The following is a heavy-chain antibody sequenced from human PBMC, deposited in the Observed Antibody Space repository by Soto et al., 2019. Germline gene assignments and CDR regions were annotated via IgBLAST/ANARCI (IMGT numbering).Heavy chain of an antibody. V-gene: IGHV4-39*01. Sequence: SETLSLTCTVSGGSISSSSYYWGWIRQPPGKGLEWIGSIYYSGSTYYNPSLKSRVTISVDTSKNQFSLKLSSVTAADTAVYYCARGKGPAASIYYYYGMDVWGQGTTVTVSS. CDR3: ARGKGPAASIYYYYGMDV. CDR1: GGSISSSSYY. CDR2: IYYSGST. J-gene: IGHJ6*02. D-gene: IGHD2-2*01.